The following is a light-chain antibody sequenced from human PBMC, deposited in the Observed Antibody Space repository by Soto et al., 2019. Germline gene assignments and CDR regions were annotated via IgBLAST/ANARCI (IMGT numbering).Light chain of an antibody. J-gene: IGLJ2*01. CDR2: EVT. CDR1: SSDVGAYNY. Sequence: QSVLTQPASVSGSPGQSITISCTGSSSDVGAYNYVSWYQQHPGKAPRLMIYEVTNRPSGVSNRFSGSKSGNTASLTISGLWAEDEADYYCSSYTSGSTLVVFGGGTKLTVL. CDR3: SSYTSGSTLVV. V-gene: IGLV2-14*01.